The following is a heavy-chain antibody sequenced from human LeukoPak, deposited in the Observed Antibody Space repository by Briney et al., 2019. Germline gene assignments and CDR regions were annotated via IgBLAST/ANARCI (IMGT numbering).Heavy chain of an antibody. D-gene: IGHD4-23*01. Sequence: GGSLRLSCAASGFTFSSYGMHWVRQAPGKGLEWVAVISYDGSNKYYADSVKGRFTISRDNSKNTLYLQMNSLRAEDTAVYYCAKDLGSVVTPPSLDYWGQGTLVTVSS. CDR1: GFTFSSYG. CDR2: ISYDGSNK. J-gene: IGHJ4*02. V-gene: IGHV3-30*18. CDR3: AKDLGSVVTPPSLDY.